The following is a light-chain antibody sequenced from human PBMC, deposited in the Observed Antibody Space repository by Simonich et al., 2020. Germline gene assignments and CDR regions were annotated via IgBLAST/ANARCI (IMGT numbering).Light chain of an antibody. V-gene: IGLV2-14*01. CDR3: SSYTSSSTFVV. CDR1: SSDVGGYNY. CDR2: DFS. Sequence: QSALTQPASVSGSPGQSITISCTGTSSDVGGYNYVSWYQQHPGKAPKLMIYDFSKRPSGVYNRFSGSKSGNTASLTISGLQAEDEADYYCSSYTSSSTFVVFGGGTKLTVL. J-gene: IGLJ2*01.